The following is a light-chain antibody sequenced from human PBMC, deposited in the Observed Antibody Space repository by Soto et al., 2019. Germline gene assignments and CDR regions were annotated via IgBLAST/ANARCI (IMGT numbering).Light chain of an antibody. CDR2: ATS. CDR1: QGISSY. Sequence: QLTQSPSSLSASVGDRDTITCRASQGISSYLAWYQQQPGKTPKLLIYATSTLQSGVPSRFSGSGSGTDFTLTISSLQPDDFATYYCQQYNSYSFGQGTKVDIK. J-gene: IGKJ1*01. CDR3: QQYNSYS. V-gene: IGKV1-9*01.